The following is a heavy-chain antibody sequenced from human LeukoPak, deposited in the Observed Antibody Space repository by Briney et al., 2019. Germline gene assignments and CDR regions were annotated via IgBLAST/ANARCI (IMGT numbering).Heavy chain of an antibody. J-gene: IGHJ5*02. Sequence: SETLSLTCTVSGGSTSSGAYYWTWIRQPPGKGLEWIGYIYYSGSTRYNPSLKSRVTMSVDTSKNQFSLKLTSVTAADTAVYYCARGQYCSGTSCNWFDPWGQGTLVTVSS. D-gene: IGHD2-2*01. CDR2: IYYSGST. CDR1: GGSTSSGAYY. CDR3: ARGQYCSGTSCNWFDP. V-gene: IGHV4-61*08.